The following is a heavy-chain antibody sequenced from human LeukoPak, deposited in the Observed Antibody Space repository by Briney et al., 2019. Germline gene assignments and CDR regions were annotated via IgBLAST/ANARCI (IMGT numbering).Heavy chain of an antibody. Sequence: SETLPLTCTVSGGSISSSSYYWGWIRQPPGKGLEWIGSIYYSGSTYYNPSLKSRVTISVDTSKNQFSLKLSSVTAADTAVYYCARPPRGGAVAGPFDYWGQGTLVTVSS. J-gene: IGHJ4*02. CDR1: GGSISSSSYY. CDR2: IYYSGST. D-gene: IGHD6-19*01. V-gene: IGHV4-39*01. CDR3: ARPPRGGAVAGPFDY.